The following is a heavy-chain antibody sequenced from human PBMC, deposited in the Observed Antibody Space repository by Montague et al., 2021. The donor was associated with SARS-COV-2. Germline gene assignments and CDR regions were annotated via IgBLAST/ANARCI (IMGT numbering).Heavy chain of an antibody. CDR2: IYYSGST. V-gene: IGHV4-59*08. D-gene: IGHD3-16*01. CDR1: GGSISSYY. CDR3: ARHPEDYAWGGFSNWFDP. Sequence: SETLSLTCTVSGGSISSYYWSWIRQPPGKGLEWTGYIYYSGSTNYNSSLNSRVTISVDTSKNQFSLQLTSVTAADTAVYYCARHPEDYAWGGFSNWFDPWGQGTLVTVSS. J-gene: IGHJ5*02.